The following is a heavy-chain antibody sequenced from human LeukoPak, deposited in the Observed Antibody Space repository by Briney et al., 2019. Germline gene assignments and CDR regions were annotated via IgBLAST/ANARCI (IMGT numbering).Heavy chain of an antibody. Sequence: KPSETLSLTCTVSGCSIISYYWSWIRQPPGKGLEWIGYIYYSGSTNYNPSLKSRVTISVDTSKNQFSLKLSSVTAADTAVYYCATSHSVWTSFDYWGQGTLVTVSS. CDR3: ATSHSVWTSFDY. CDR2: IYYSGST. V-gene: IGHV4-59*01. CDR1: GCSIISYY. D-gene: IGHD3/OR15-3a*01. J-gene: IGHJ4*02.